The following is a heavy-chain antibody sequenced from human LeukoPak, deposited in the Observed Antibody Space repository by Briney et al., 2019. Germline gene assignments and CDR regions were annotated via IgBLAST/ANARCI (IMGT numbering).Heavy chain of an antibody. CDR1: GFTFSSYG. J-gene: IGHJ6*03. CDR3: RGTIVVVPAASYYYYYMDV. V-gene: IGHV3-30*04. Sequence: PGGSLRLSCAASGFTFSSYGMHWVRQAPGKGLEWVAVISYDGSNKYYADSVKGRFTISRDNPKNTLYLQMNSLRAEDTAVYYCRGTIVVVPAASYYYYYMDVWGKGTTVTVSS. CDR2: ISYDGSNK. D-gene: IGHD2-2*01.